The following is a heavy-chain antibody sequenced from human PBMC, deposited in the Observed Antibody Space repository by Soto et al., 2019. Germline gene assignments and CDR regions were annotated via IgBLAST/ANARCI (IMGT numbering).Heavy chain of an antibody. D-gene: IGHD6-13*01. CDR1: CGSISSYY. J-gene: IGHJ6*02. CDR2: IYTSGGT. V-gene: IGHV4-4*07. Sequence: SETLSLTCTVSCGSISSYYWSWIRQPAGKGLEWIGRIYTSGGTNYNPSLKSRVTMSVDTSKKYFFLKLNSVTAADTAVYYCARGAAAGVDYGMDIWGRGTTVTVSS. CDR3: ARGAAAGVDYGMDI.